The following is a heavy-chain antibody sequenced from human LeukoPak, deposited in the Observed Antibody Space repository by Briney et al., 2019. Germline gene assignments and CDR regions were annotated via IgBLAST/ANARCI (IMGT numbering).Heavy chain of an antibody. V-gene: IGHV6-1*01. CDR2: TYYRSKWYS. D-gene: IGHD6-19*01. CDR3: ARDSSGWRSIFDY. J-gene: IGHJ4*02. CDR1: GDSVSSNSAA. Sequence: SQTLSLTCAISGDSVSSNSAAWNWIRQSPSRGLEWLGRTYYRSKWYSDYAVSVKSPLTISPDTSKNQFSLQLNSVTPGDTAVYYCARDSSGWRSIFDYWGQGTLVSVSS.